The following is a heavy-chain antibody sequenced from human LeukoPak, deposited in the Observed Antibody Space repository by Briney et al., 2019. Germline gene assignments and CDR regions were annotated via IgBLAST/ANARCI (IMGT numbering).Heavy chain of an antibody. CDR2: IYYSGST. J-gene: IGHJ4*02. Sequence: SETLSLTCTVSGGSISSSSYYWGWIRQPPGKGLEWIGSIYYSGSTYYNPSLKSRVTISVDTSKSQFSLKLSSVTAADTAVYYCASRGYSSGWYLFDYWGQGTLVTVSS. V-gene: IGHV4-39*07. CDR1: GGSISSSSYY. CDR3: ASRGYSSGWYLFDY. D-gene: IGHD6-19*01.